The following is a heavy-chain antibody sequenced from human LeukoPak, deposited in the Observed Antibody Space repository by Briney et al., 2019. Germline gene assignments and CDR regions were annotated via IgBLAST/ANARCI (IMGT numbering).Heavy chain of an antibody. J-gene: IGHJ6*03. CDR1: GGSISSGTYY. D-gene: IGHD3-10*01. CDR2: IHISGST. V-gene: IGHV4-61*02. Sequence: SETLSLTCTVSGGSISSGTYYWSWIRQPAGKGLEWIGRIHISGSTNYNPSLKSRVTISVDTSKNQFSLKLSSVTAADTAVYYCAGGQPRRGYMDVWGKGTTVTASS. CDR3: AGGQPRRGYMDV.